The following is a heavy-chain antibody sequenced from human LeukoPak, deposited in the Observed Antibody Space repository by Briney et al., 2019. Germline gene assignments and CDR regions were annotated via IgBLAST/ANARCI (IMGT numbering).Heavy chain of an antibody. CDR2: IWYDGSNK. CDR3: ARDQAVTTVNWFDP. CDR1: GFTFSSYG. J-gene: IGHJ5*02. D-gene: IGHD4-17*01. V-gene: IGHV3-33*01. Sequence: GRSLRLSCAASGFTFSSYGMHWVRQAPGKGLEWVAVIWYDGSNKYYADSVKGRFTISRDNSKNTLHLQMNSLRAEDTAVYYCARDQAVTTVNWFDPWGQGTLVTVSS.